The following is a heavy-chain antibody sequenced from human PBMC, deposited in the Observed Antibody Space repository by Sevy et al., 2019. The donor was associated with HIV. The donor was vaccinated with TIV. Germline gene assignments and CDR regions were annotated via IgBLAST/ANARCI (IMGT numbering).Heavy chain of an antibody. CDR3: ARVAVAAPGTGGATDY. CDR1: GGSFSGYY. CDR2: INHSGST. J-gene: IGHJ4*02. D-gene: IGHD6-19*01. V-gene: IGHV4-34*01. Sequence: PETLSLTCAVYGGSFSGYYWSWIRQPPGKGLEWIGEINHSGSTNYNPSLKSRVTISVDTSKNQFSLKLSSVTAADTAVYYCARVAVAAPGTGGATDYWGQGTLVTVSS.